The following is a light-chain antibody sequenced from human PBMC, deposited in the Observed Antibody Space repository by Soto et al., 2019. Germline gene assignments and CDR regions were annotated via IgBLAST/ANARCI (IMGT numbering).Light chain of an antibody. CDR3: QQYYSYPIT. CDR2: AAS. Sequence: AIRMTQSPSSLSASTGDRVTITCRASQGISSYLAWYQQKPGKAPKLLIYAASTLQSGVPSRFSGSGSGTDFTLTISCLQSEDFATYYCQQYYSYPITFGPVTKVDIK. J-gene: IGKJ3*01. V-gene: IGKV1-8*01. CDR1: QGISSY.